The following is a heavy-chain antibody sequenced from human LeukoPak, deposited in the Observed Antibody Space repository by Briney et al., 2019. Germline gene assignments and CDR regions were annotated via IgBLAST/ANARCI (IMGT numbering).Heavy chain of an antibody. CDR2: ICYSGST. CDR1: GDSISSSNYY. V-gene: IGHV4-39*07. D-gene: IGHD2-15*01. J-gene: IGHJ6*03. Sequence: SETLSLTCTVSGDSISSSNYYWGWIRQPPGKGLEWIGSICYSGSTYYNPSLKSRVTMSVDTTKNQFSLKLSSVTAADTAVYYCARGWPRGYYYMDVWGKGTTVTVSS. CDR3: ARGWPRGYYYMDV.